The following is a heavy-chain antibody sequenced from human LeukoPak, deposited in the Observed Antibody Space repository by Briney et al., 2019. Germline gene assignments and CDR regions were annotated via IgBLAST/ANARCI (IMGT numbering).Heavy chain of an antibody. V-gene: IGHV3-30*03. J-gene: IGHJ4*02. Sequence: GGSLRLSCVASGFIFSSFAIPWFRQAPGKGLKWVALISHDGSNKFYGVSVKGRFTISRDNSNNTLYLQMNSLRAEDTAVYYCASMVRGVYRRGDYWGQGTLVTVSS. CDR2: ISHDGSNK. CDR3: ASMVRGVYRRGDY. D-gene: IGHD3-10*01. CDR1: GFIFSSFA.